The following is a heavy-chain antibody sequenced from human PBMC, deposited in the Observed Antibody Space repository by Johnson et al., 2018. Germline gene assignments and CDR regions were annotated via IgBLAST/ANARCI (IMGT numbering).Heavy chain of an antibody. Sequence: QVQLQESGPGLVKPSETLSLTCTVSGGSVSSSYWNWIRQPPGKGLEWIGYIYHTGTTNYNPSLKSRVTMSVDTSKNQFSLKLSSVTAADTAVYYCARDTRALVAPYGVDVWGQGTTVTVSS. V-gene: IGHV4-59*02. CDR3: ARDTRALVAPYGVDV. CDR2: IYHTGTT. D-gene: IGHD2-15*01. CDR1: GGSVSSSY. J-gene: IGHJ6*02.